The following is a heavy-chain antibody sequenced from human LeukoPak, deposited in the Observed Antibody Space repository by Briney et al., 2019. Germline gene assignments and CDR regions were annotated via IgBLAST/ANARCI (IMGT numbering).Heavy chain of an antibody. V-gene: IGHV3-30*02. Sequence: GGSLRLSCAVSGIIFSSYGIHWVRQAPGKGLEWVAFIRYDGTNKYYADSVKGRFTISRDNSKNTLYLQMNSLRAEDTAVYYCAKVGSGWYAVDYWGQGTLVTVSS. CDR1: GIIFSSYG. CDR2: IRYDGTNK. D-gene: IGHD6-19*01. J-gene: IGHJ4*02. CDR3: AKVGSGWYAVDY.